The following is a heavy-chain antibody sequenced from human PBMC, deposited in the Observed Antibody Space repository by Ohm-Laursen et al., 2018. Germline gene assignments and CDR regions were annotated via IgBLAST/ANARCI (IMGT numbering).Heavy chain of an antibody. Sequence: SLRLSCSASGFTFSSYGMHWVRQAPGKGLEWVAVIWYDGSNKYYADSVKGRFTISRDNTKNTLYLQMNSLRAEDTALYYCASRSPALDYWGQGTPVTVSS. CDR2: IWYDGSNK. J-gene: IGHJ4*02. D-gene: IGHD2-2*01. V-gene: IGHV3-33*01. CDR1: GFTFSSYG. CDR3: ASRSPALDY.